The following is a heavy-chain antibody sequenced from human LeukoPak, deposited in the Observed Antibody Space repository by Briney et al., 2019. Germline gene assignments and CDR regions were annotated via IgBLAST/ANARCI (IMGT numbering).Heavy chain of an antibody. CDR2: INHSGST. Sequence: SETLSLTCAVYGGSFSGYYWSWIRQPPGKGLEWIGEINHSGSTNYNPSLKSRVTISVDTSKNQFSLKLSSVTAADTAVYYCASLDWLDPWGQGTIVTVSS. D-gene: IGHD3-3*01. J-gene: IGHJ5*02. CDR3: ASLDWLDP. V-gene: IGHV4-34*01. CDR1: GGSFSGYY.